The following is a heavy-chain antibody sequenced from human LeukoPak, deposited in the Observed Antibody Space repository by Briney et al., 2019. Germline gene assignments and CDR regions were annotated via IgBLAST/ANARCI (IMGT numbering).Heavy chain of an antibody. CDR2: IYYSGST. CDR1: GGSISSSSYY. J-gene: IGHJ6*02. V-gene: IGHV4-39*01. Sequence: SETLSLTCTVSGGSISSSSYYWGWIRQPPGKGLEWIGSIYYSGSTYYNPSLKSRVTISVDTSKNQFSLKLSSVTAADTAVYYCARHYDFFPFWGMGVWGQGTKV. CDR3: ARHYDFFPFWGMGV. D-gene: IGHD3-3*01.